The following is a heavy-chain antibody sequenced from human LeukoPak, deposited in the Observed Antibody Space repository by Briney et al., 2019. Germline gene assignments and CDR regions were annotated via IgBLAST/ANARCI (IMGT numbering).Heavy chain of an antibody. V-gene: IGHV3-64*01. CDR2: ISGNGGST. CDR1: GFTFSSYA. D-gene: IGHD6-19*01. Sequence: GGSLRLSCAASGFTFSSYAMHWVRQAPGKGLEYVSAISGNGGSTYYANSVKGRFTISRDNSKNTLYLQMGSLRAEDMAVYYCARDQAGGLVLPRYYYYGMDVWGQGTTVTVSS. CDR3: ARDQAGGLVLPRYYYYGMDV. J-gene: IGHJ6*02.